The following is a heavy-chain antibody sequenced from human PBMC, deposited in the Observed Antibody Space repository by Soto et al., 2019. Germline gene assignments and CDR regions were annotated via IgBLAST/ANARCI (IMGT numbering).Heavy chain of an antibody. J-gene: IGHJ6*02. D-gene: IGHD2-15*01. Sequence: GGSLRLSCAASGFTFSSYAMHWVRRAPGKGLEWVAVISYDGSNKYYADSVKGRFTISRDNSKNTLYLQMNSLRAEDTAVYYCARDLQNIVVVVAAYYYYGMDVWGQGTTVTVSS. CDR1: GFTFSSYA. CDR3: ARDLQNIVVVVAAYYYYGMDV. CDR2: ISYDGSNK. V-gene: IGHV3-30-3*01.